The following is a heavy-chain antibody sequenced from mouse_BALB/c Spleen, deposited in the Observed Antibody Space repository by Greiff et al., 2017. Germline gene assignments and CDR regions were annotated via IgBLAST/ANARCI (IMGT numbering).Heavy chain of an antibody. Sequence: VQLVESGAELVRPGSSVKISCKASGYAFTSYWMNWVKQRPGQGLEWIGQIYPGAGDTNYNGKFKGKATLTADKSSSTAYMQLSSLTSEDSAVYFCARGGVYDGYYRFAYWGQGTLVTVSA. CDR3: ARGGVYDGYYRFAY. V-gene: IGHV1-80*01. CDR2: IYPGAGDT. CDR1: GYAFTSYW. J-gene: IGHJ3*01. D-gene: IGHD2-3*01.